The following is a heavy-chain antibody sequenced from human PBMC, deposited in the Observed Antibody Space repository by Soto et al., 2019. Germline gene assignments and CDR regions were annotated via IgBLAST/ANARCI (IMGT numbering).Heavy chain of an antibody. J-gene: IGHJ4*02. CDR3: AREAGVLRSLDY. CDR1: GFTVSDNY. CDR2: IYSGGST. V-gene: IGHV3-53*01. D-gene: IGHD3-3*01. Sequence: EVQLVESGGGLIQPGGSLRLSCAASGFTVSDNYMSWVRQAPGKGLEWVSVIYSGGSTNYADSVKGQFTISRDNSKNTLYLQMNSLRAEDTAVYYCAREAGVLRSLDYWGQGTLVTVSS.